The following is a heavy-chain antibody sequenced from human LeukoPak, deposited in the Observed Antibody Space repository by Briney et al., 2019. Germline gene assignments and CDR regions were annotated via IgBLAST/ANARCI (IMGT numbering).Heavy chain of an antibody. CDR2: IYYSGST. D-gene: IGHD5-18*01. J-gene: IGHJ4*02. CDR3: ARRFDGYSYSFFYDY. V-gene: IGHV4-39*01. Sequence: PSETLSLTCTVSGGSISSSSYYWGWIRQPPGKGLEWIGSIYYSGSTYYNPSLKSRVTISVDTSKNQFSLKLSSVTAADMAVYYCARRFDGYSYSFFYDYWGQGTLVTVSS. CDR1: GGSISSSSYY.